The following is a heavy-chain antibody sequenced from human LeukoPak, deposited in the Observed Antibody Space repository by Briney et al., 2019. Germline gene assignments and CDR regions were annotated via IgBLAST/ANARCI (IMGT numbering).Heavy chain of an antibody. V-gene: IGHV3-30-3*01. CDR1: GFTFSDYA. D-gene: IGHD3-22*01. J-gene: IGHJ4*02. Sequence: PWGSLRLSCAASGFTFSDYAIHWVRQAPGKGLEWVAVISYDGNNKYYVDSVKGRFTISRDNSKKTVYLQMNSLRAEDTAVYYCARDLKYYYDTSGYPGLSYWGQGALVTVSS. CDR3: ARDLKYYYDTSGYPGLSY. CDR2: ISYDGNNK.